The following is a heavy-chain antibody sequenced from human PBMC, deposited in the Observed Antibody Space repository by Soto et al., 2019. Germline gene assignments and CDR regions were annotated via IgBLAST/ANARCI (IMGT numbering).Heavy chain of an antibody. Sequence: QVQLQESGPGLVKPSETLSLTCTVSGGSINSYYWSWIRQPPGKGLEWIGYIYYSGSTNYNPSLKSRATIAVDTAKNQFSLKLSSVTAADTAVYYCASRYGLGFDFWCQGTLVTVSS. D-gene: IGHD3-10*01. CDR3: ASRYGLGFDF. J-gene: IGHJ4*02. CDR1: GGSINSYY. CDR2: IYYSGST. V-gene: IGHV4-59*08.